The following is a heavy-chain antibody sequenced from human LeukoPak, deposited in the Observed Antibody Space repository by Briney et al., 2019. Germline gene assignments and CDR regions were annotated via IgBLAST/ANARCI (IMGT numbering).Heavy chain of an antibody. V-gene: IGHV3-7*03. CDR2: IKEDGSEK. CDR3: AKSGSSVFWS. CDR1: GFTFTNHW. D-gene: IGHD3-3*02. Sequence: GGSLRLSCAASGFTFTNHWMSWVRQAPGKGLEWVANIKEDGSEKYYVDSVKGRFTVSRDNVKNSLFLQMNSLRVDDTAVYFCAKSGSSVFWSWGQGTLVTVSS. J-gene: IGHJ5*02.